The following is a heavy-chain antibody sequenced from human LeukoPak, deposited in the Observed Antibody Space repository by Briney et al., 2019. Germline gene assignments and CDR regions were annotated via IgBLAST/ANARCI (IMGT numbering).Heavy chain of an antibody. Sequence: SQTLSLTCTVSGGSISSGAYYWGWIRQPAGKGLEWLGRIYFSGTTNYNPSLKSRVSIPVDPSKNQFSLKLSSVTAADTAVYYCARAPYCGGDCYPAAGFDYWGQGTLVTVSS. J-gene: IGHJ4*02. CDR1: GGSISSGAYY. CDR2: IYFSGTT. D-gene: IGHD2-21*02. V-gene: IGHV4-61*02. CDR3: ARAPYCGGDCYPAAGFDY.